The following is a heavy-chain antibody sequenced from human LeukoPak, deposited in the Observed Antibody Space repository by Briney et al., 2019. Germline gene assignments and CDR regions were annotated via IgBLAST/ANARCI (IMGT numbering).Heavy chain of an antibody. D-gene: IGHD2-2*01. J-gene: IGHJ4*02. Sequence: GGSLRLSCVASGFTFSSYAMSWDRQAPGKGLEWVSGISSSGGATYYADSVKGRFTISRDNSKNTLYVQMNSLRAEDTAVYYCAKDGRSSTPGYWGQGTLVTVSS. CDR2: ISSSGGAT. CDR3: AKDGRSSTPGY. V-gene: IGHV3-23*01. CDR1: GFTFSSYA.